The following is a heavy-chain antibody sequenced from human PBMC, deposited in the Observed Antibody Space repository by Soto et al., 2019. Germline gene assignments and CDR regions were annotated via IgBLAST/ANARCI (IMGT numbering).Heavy chain of an antibody. Sequence: EVQLLESGGGLVQPGGSLRLSCAASGFTFSSYAMSWVRQAPGKGLEWVSAISGSGGSTYYADSVKGRFTISRDNSKNTLYLQMNSLRAEDTAVYYCAKAPHAIVVVILWFDPWGQGTLVTVSS. CDR2: ISGSGGST. D-gene: IGHD3-22*01. CDR3: AKAPHAIVVVILWFDP. CDR1: GFTFSSYA. V-gene: IGHV3-23*01. J-gene: IGHJ5*02.